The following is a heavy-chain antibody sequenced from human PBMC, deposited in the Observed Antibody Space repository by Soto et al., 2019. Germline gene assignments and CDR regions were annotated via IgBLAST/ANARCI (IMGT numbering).Heavy chain of an antibody. J-gene: IGHJ4*02. D-gene: IGHD3-22*01. CDR1: FSLSNPRMG. CDR2: IFSNDEK. Sequence: FSLSNPRMGVSWIRQPPGKALEWLAHIFSNDEKSYSTSLKSRLTISRDTSKSQVVLTMTNMDPVDTATYYCARIQRISMIVVSKPYFDYWGQGALVTVSS. V-gene: IGHV2-26*01. CDR3: ARIQRISMIVVSKPYFDY.